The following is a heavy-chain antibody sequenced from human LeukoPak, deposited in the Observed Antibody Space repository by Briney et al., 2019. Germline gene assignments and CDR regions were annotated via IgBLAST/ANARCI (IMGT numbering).Heavy chain of an antibody. Sequence: PGGSLRLSCAASGFTFSSYAMHWVRQAPGKGLEWLAVISYDGSNKYYADSVKGRFTISRDNSKNTLYLQMNSLRGEDTAVYYCARASAAIAPIAGLPGDYWGQGTLVTVSS. CDR3: ARASAAIAPIAGLPGDY. J-gene: IGHJ4*02. D-gene: IGHD2-2*02. CDR2: ISYDGSNK. V-gene: IGHV3-30*01. CDR1: GFTFSSYA.